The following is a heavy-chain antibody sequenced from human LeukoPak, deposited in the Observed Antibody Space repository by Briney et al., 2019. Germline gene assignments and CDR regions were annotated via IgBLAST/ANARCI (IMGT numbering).Heavy chain of an antibody. V-gene: IGHV3-30-3*01. J-gene: IGHJ4*02. CDR2: ISSDGSNK. CDR3: ASMVRGVTENDY. CDR1: GFTFSSYA. D-gene: IGHD3-10*01. Sequence: GGSLRLSCAASGFTFSSYAMHWVRQAPGRGLEWVALISSDGSNKYYADSVKGRFTISRDNSKNTLYLQMSSLRPEDTAVYYCASMVRGVTENDYWGQGTLVTVSS.